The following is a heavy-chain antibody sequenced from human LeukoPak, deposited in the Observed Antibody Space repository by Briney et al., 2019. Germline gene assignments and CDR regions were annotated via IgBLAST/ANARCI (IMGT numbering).Heavy chain of an antibody. CDR1: GYTFTSYA. CDR3: AIQIDYGGNSGVYFDY. V-gene: IGHV1-18*01. D-gene: IGHD4-23*01. Sequence: ASVKVSCKASGYTFTSYAMHWVRQAPGQRLEWMGWISAYNGNTNYAQKLQGRVTMTTDTSTSTAYMELRSLRSDDTAVYYCAIQIDYGGNSGVYFDYWGQGTLVTVSS. CDR2: ISAYNGNT. J-gene: IGHJ4*02.